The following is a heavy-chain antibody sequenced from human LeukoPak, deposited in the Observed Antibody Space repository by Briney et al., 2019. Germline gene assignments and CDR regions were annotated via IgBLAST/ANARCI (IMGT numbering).Heavy chain of an antibody. V-gene: IGHV3-33*01. D-gene: IGHD6-19*01. CDR1: GFTFSSYG. Sequence: PGGSLRLSCAASGFTFSSYGMPWVRQAPGKGLEWVAVIWYDGSNKYYADSVKGRFTISRDNSKNTLYLQMNSLRAEDTAVYYCARESEQWLPFDYWGQGTLVTVSS. J-gene: IGHJ4*02. CDR3: ARESEQWLPFDY. CDR2: IWYDGSNK.